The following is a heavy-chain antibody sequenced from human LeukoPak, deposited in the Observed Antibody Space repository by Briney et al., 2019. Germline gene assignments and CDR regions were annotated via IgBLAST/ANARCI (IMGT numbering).Heavy chain of an antibody. CDR1: GGTFSSYA. CDR3: ARTGAMAAAGVPVYYYGMNV. CDR2: IIPIFGTT. V-gene: IGHV1-69*01. D-gene: IGHD6-13*01. Sequence: SVKVSCKASGGTFSSYAISWVRQAPGQPLEWMGGIIPIFGTTNYAQKFQGRVTITADESTSTAYMELNSLTSEHTAVFYCARTGAMAAAGVPVYYYGMNVWGQGTTITVSS. J-gene: IGHJ6*02.